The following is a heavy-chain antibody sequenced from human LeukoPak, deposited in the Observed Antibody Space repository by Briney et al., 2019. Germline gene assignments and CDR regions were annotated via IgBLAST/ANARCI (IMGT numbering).Heavy chain of an antibody. CDR1: GGSISSYY. CDR2: IYYSGST. CDR3: ARLGPYCSGGSCYSGSRWFDP. V-gene: IGHV4-59*08. Sequence: PSETLSLTCTVSGGSISSYYWSWIRQPPGKGLEWIGYIYYSGSTNYNPSLKSRVTISVDTSKNQFSLKLSSVTAADTAVYYCARLGPYCSGGSCYSGSRWFDPWGQGTLVTVSS. J-gene: IGHJ5*02. D-gene: IGHD2-15*01.